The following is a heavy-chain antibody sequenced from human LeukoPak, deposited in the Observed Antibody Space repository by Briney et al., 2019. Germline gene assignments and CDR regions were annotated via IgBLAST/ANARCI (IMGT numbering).Heavy chain of an antibody. D-gene: IGHD6-19*01. CDR3: ARGRQWLVY. J-gene: IGHJ4*02. CDR2: INHSGST. V-gene: IGHV4-34*01. CDR1: GGSFSGYY. Sequence: SETLPLTCAVYGGSFSGYYWSWIRQPPGKGLEWIGEINHSGSTNYNPSLKSRVTISVDTSKNQFPLKLSSVTAADTAVYYCARGRQWLVYWGQGTLVTVSS.